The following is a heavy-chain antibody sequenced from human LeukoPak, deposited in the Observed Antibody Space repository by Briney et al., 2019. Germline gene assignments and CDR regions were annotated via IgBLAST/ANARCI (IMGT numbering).Heavy chain of an antibody. J-gene: IGHJ4*02. D-gene: IGHD3-10*01. CDR3: AREVTMVRGVTDY. CDR1: GFTFSSYA. CDR2: ISGSGGST. V-gene: IGHV3-23*01. Sequence: GGSLRLSCAASGFTFSSYAMSWVRQAPGKGLEWVSAISGSGGSTYYADSVKGRFTISRDNSKNSLYLQMNSLRAEDTAVYYCAREVTMVRGVTDYWGQGTLVTVSS.